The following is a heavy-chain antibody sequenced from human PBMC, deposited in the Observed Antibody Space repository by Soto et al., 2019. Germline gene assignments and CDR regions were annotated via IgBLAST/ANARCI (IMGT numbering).Heavy chain of an antibody. CDR3: ARAYSDAFDI. CDR1: VFTVRDYY. D-gene: IGHD2-15*01. CDR2: ISSSGTGI. Sequence: GSLRLSCAASVFTVRDYYMTWIRQAPGKGLEWVSYISSSGTGIYYADSVKGRFTISRDNAKNSLYLVMSSLRAEDTAVYYCARAYSDAFDIWGQGTMVTVSS. J-gene: IGHJ3*02. V-gene: IGHV3-11*01.